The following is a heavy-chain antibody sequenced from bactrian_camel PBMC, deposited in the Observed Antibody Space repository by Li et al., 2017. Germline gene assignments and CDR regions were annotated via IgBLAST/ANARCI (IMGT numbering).Heavy chain of an antibody. Sequence: VQLVESGGGSVQAGGSLTLSCVASGFNVSRACMTWFRQAPAKDRVGVAIITTTGATRYLHSVEGRFTISRDNANNTVYLQMDSLKPEDTAEYYCGAVIACPQSWYAKWNPPFAYWGQGTQ. J-gene: IGHJ6*01. D-gene: IGHD1*01. CDR1: GFNVSRAC. V-gene: IGHV3S40*01. CDR2: ITTTGATR. CDR3: GAVIACPQSWYAKWNPPFAY.